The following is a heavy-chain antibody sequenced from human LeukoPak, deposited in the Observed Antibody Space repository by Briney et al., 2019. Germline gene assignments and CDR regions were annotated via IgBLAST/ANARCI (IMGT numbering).Heavy chain of an antibody. D-gene: IGHD4-17*01. Sequence: GASVKVSCKASGGTFINYAITWVRQAPGQGLEWMGRITHLLDIPKYAQNCRGRITISADKSTITAYMELSSLRSEDTAVYYCVRAPPHGWSLAYWGQGTLVTVSS. CDR2: ITHLLDIP. J-gene: IGHJ4*02. V-gene: IGHV1-69*04. CDR3: VRAPPHGWSLAY. CDR1: GGTFINYA.